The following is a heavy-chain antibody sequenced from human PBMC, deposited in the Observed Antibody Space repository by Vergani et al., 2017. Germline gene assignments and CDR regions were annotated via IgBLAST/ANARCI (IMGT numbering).Heavy chain of an antibody. Sequence: QVQLQESGPGLVKPSQTLSLTCTVSGGSISSGDYYWSWIRQPPGKGLEWIGSIYYSGSTYYNPSLKSRVTISVDTSKNQLSLKVSSVTAADTAVYYCARPLNYYYYMDVWGKGTTVTASS. CDR3: ARPLNYYYYMDV. V-gene: IGHV4-39*01. CDR1: GGSISSGDYY. J-gene: IGHJ6*03. CDR2: IYYSGST.